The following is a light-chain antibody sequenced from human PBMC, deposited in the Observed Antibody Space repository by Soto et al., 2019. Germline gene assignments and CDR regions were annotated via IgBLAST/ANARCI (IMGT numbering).Light chain of an antibody. J-gene: IGKJ1*01. V-gene: IGKV3-15*01. CDR2: CAS. CDR3: HQDHNWPPWT. Sequence: EIVMTQSQDTLSVSPGEGATLSCRVSQSIRSNLAWYQQRPGQAPRLLMYCASTRADGIPARFTGSGSGTEFTLTISSLQSEDFAVYYCHQDHNWPPWTSGQGTKVDIK. CDR1: QSIRSN.